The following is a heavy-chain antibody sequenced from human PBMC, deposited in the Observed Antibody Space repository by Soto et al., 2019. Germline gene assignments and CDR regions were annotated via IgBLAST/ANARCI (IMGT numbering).Heavy chain of an antibody. D-gene: IGHD6-19*01. V-gene: IGHV4-59*01. CDR2: IYYSGST. Sequence: SETLSLTCTVSGGSISSYYWSWIRQPPGKGLEWIGYIYYSGSTNYNPSLESRVTISVDTSKNQFSLKLSSVTAADTAVYYCARTYSSGWYNWFDPWGQGTLVTVSS. CDR1: GGSISSYY. J-gene: IGHJ5*02. CDR3: ARTYSSGWYNWFDP.